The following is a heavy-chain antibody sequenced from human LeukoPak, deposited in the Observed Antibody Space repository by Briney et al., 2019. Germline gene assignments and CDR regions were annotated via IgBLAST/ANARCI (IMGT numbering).Heavy chain of an antibody. D-gene: IGHD6-19*01. J-gene: IGHJ1*01. CDR1: GFTFSTFA. Sequence: GGSLRLSCAASGFTFSTFAMSWVRQAPGKGLEWVSAISGSAGSTYYADSVKGRFTISRDNSKNTLYLQMNSLRAEDTAVYYCAKARGRSGWYEDFQHWGQGTLVTVSS. CDR3: AKARGRSGWYEDFQH. CDR2: ISGSAGST. V-gene: IGHV3-23*01.